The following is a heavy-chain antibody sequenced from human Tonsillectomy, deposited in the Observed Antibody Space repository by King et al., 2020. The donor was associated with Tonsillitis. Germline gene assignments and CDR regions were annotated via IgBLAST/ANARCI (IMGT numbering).Heavy chain of an antibody. V-gene: IGHV3-30*04. CDR3: ARVRDAYPDYYYAMAV. Sequence: VQLVESGGGVVQPGRSLRLSCAASGFTFSSYTMYWVRQAPGKGLEWVAVISYDGSTKYYADSVRGRFTISRDNSKNTLNLQMNSLRAEDTTVYYWARVRDAYPDYYYAMAVWGQGTTVTVSS. J-gene: IGHJ6*02. CDR1: GFTFSSYT. D-gene: IGHD5-24*01. CDR2: ISYDGSTK.